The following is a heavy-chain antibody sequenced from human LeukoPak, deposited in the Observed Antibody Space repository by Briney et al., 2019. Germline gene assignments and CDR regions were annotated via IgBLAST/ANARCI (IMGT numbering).Heavy chain of an antibody. CDR3: ARPSYYDSSGYYLSGLVPFDI. Sequence: GASVKVSCKASGYTFTSYYMHWVRQAPGQGLEWMGIINPSGGSTSYAQKFQGRVTITADESTSTAYMELSSLRSEDTAVYYCARPSYYDSSGYYLSGLVPFDIWGQGTMVTVSS. D-gene: IGHD3-22*01. J-gene: IGHJ3*02. CDR2: INPSGGST. CDR1: GYTFTSYY. V-gene: IGHV1-46*01.